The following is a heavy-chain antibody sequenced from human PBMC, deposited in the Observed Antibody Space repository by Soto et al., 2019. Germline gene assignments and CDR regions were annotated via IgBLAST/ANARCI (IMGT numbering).Heavy chain of an antibody. D-gene: IGHD3-3*01. CDR1: GFTFNSYA. V-gene: IGHV3-30*03. Sequence: QVQLVETGGGVVQPGKSLRLSCATSGFTFNSYALHWVRQAPGKGLEWVALISNDGSKTFYADSVKGRFTISRDTAKNTLFLEMNSLTTEDPAVDCCARAVEIFGLVIFADLDRWGQGTLGAVSS. J-gene: IGHJ5*02. CDR2: ISNDGSKT. CDR3: ARAVEIFGLVIFADLDR.